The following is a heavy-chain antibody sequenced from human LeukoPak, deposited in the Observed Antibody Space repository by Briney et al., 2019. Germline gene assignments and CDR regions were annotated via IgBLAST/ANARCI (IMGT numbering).Heavy chain of an antibody. CDR3: AREAVTGAKGDY. D-gene: IGHD4-23*01. Sequence: SETLSLTCTVSGGSISSSSYYWGWIRQPPGKGLEWIGSIYYSGSTYYNPSLKSRVTISVDRSKNQFSLKLSSVTAADTAVYYCAREAVTGAKGDYWGQGTLVTVSS. V-gene: IGHV4-39*07. J-gene: IGHJ4*02. CDR1: GGSISSSSYY. CDR2: IYYSGST.